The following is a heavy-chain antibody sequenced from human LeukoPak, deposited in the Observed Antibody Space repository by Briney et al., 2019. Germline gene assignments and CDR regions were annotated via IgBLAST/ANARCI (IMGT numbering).Heavy chain of an antibody. D-gene: IGHD5-12*01. CDR1: GYTFSSYA. Sequence: EASVDVSCMTSGYTFSSYAMNWVRPAPGQGLEWMGWINTNTGNPTYAQGFTGRFVFSLDTSVSTAYLQISSLKAEDTAVYYCAREGGYAVYYWGQGTLVTVSS. V-gene: IGHV7-4-1*02. J-gene: IGHJ4*02. CDR2: INTNTGNP. CDR3: AREGGYAVYY.